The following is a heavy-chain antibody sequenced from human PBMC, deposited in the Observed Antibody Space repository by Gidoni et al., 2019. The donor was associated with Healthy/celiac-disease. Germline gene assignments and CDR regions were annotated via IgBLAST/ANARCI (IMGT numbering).Heavy chain of an antibody. J-gene: IGHJ4*02. CDR3: ARAPGGVIALDY. V-gene: IGHV4-31*03. Sequence: QVHLQESGPGLVKPSQTLSLTCTVSGGSISSGGYYWSWIRQHPGTGLEWIGYIYYSGSTYYNPALKSRVTRSVDTSKNQFSLKLSSVTAADTAVYYCARAPGGVIALDYWGQGTLVTVSS. D-gene: IGHD3-16*02. CDR2: IYYSGST. CDR1: GGSISSGGYY.